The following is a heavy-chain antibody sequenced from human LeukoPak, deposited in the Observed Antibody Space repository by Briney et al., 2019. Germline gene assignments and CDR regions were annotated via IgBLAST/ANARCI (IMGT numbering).Heavy chain of an antibody. CDR2: IYSGGST. J-gene: IGHJ6*02. D-gene: IGHD3-10*01. CDR1: GFPLSSNY. Sequence: GGSLKLSCAASGFPLSSNYMSWVRPAPGQGLEWGSVIYSGGSTYYADSVKGRFAISRDNSKTTLYLQMNSLRAEDTAVYYCARDTPTEGGLWFGELLGGMDVWGQGTTVTVSS. V-gene: IGHV3-66*01. CDR3: ARDTPTEGGLWFGELLGGMDV.